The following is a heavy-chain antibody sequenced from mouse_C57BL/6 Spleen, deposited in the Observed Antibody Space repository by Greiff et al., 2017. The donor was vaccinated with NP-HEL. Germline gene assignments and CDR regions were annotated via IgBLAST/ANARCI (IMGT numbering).Heavy chain of an antibody. CDR2: IDPSDSDT. CDR3: ARYDYDVGAMDY. D-gene: IGHD2-4*01. V-gene: IGHV1-52*01. CDR1: GYTFTSYW. J-gene: IGHJ4*01. Sequence: VQLQQSGAELVRPGSSVKLSCKASGYTFTSYWMHWVKQRPIQGLEWIGNIDPSDSDTHYNQKFKDKATLTVDKSSSTAYMQLSSLTSEDSAGDSCARYDYDVGAMDYWGQGTSVTVSS.